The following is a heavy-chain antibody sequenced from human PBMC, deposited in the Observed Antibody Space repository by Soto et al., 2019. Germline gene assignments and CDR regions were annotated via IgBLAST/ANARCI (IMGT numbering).Heavy chain of an antibody. CDR1: GGTFSSYA. CDR2: IIPIFGTA. D-gene: IGHD3-3*01. Sequence: SVKVSCKASGGTFSSYAISWVRQAPGQGLEWMGGIIPIFGTANYAQKLQGRVTITADESTSTAYMELSSLRSEDTAVYYCARGVEYYDFWSGYPPPDYYYYGMDVWGQGTTVTVSS. J-gene: IGHJ6*02. CDR3: ARGVEYYDFWSGYPPPDYYYYGMDV. V-gene: IGHV1-69*13.